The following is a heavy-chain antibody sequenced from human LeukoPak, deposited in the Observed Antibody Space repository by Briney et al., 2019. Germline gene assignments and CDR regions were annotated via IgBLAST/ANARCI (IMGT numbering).Heavy chain of an antibody. J-gene: IGHJ6*04. CDR1: RFTFSSYA. CDR2: ISSNGGST. D-gene: IGHD2-2*01. CDR3: ARGGYCSSTSCYEVRGMDV. V-gene: IGHV3-64*02. Sequence: GGSLRLSCAASRFTFSSYAMHWVRQAPGKGLEYVSAISSNGGSTYYADSVKGRFTIARDNSKNTLYLQMGSLRAEDMAVYYCARGGYCSSTSCYEVRGMDVWGKGTTVTVSS.